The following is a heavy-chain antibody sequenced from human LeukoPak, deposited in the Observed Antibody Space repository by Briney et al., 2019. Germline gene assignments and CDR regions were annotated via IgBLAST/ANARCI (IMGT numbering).Heavy chain of an antibody. CDR3: AREGGHSGYSY. J-gene: IGHJ4*02. CDR2: VSGSGDTT. Sequence: GGSLRLSCAASGFTFSRHAMSWVRQAPGRGLEWVSSVSGSGDTTYYADSVKGRFTISRDNSKNTLYLQMNSLRAADTAVYYCAREGGHSGYSYWGQGTLVTVSS. V-gene: IGHV3-23*01. CDR1: GFTFSRHA. D-gene: IGHD3-22*01.